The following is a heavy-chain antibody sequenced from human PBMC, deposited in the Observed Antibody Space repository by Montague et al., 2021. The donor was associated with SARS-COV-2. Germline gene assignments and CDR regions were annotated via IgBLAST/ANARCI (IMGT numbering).Heavy chain of an antibody. V-gene: IGHV4-59*01. Sequence: LSLTCTVSGGSINGYYWTWVRQPPGKGLQWIAHIYYNGRTSCIPSLKSRLSVSLDKAKYQFSLELTSVTAADTARYFCARGTEVGAFDYWGQGALVSVSS. CDR2: IYYNGRT. J-gene: IGHJ4*02. D-gene: IGHD1-26*01. CDR3: ARGTEVGAFDY. CDR1: GGSINGYY.